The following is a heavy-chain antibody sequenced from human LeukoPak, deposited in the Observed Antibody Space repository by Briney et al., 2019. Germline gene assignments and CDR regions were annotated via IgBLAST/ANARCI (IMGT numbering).Heavy chain of an antibody. D-gene: IGHD1-1*01. V-gene: IGHV3-30*12. J-gene: IGHJ5*02. CDR1: GFTFSDYG. CDR2: ISYDGSNK. CDR3: AKSARRSPDKNWFDP. Sequence: PGGSLRLSCATSGFTFSDYGMHWVRQAPGKGLEWVAVISYDGSNKYYADSVKGRFTISRDNSKNTLYLQMNSLRAEDTAVYYCAKSARRSPDKNWFDPWGQGTLVTVSS.